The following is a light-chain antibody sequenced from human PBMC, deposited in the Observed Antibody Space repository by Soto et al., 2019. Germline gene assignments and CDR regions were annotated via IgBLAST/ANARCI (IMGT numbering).Light chain of an antibody. V-gene: IGKV3-15*01. CDR2: GAS. Sequence: ETVMTQSEATLSVSPGERATLSCRASQSIHTNLAWYQQKPGQPPRLLIYGASTRVTGIPTRFSGSGSGTEFTLTISSLQSEDFAVYYCQQYNNWHRTFGQGTKVEIK. CDR3: QQYNNWHRT. J-gene: IGKJ1*01. CDR1: QSIHTN.